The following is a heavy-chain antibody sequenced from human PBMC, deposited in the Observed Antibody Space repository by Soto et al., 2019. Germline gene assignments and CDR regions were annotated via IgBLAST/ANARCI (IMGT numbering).Heavy chain of an antibody. Sequence: GSGPTLVNPTQTLTLTCTFSGFSLSTSGVGVGWIRQPPGKALEWLALIYWDDDKRYSPSLKSRLTITKDTSKNQVVLTMTNMDPVDTATYYCAHSPFLLTSSWEYYYYYMDVWGKGTTVTVSS. CDR2: IYWDDDK. CDR3: AHSPFLLTSSWEYYYYYMDV. D-gene: IGHD6-13*01. J-gene: IGHJ6*03. V-gene: IGHV2-5*02. CDR1: GFSLSTSGVG.